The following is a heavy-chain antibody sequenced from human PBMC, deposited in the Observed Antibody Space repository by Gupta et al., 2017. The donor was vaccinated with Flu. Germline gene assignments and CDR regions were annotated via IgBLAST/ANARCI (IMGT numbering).Heavy chain of an antibody. CDR2: INASGGKT. CDR3: AKAGDNWGRYYYMDV. V-gene: IGHV3-23*01. Sequence: QAPGKGLEWVSGINASGGKTYYADSVKGHFTISRDNSKNTLYLEINSLRAGDSAVYYCAKAGDNWGRYYYMDVWGNGTTVTVSS. J-gene: IGHJ6*03. D-gene: IGHD7-27*01.